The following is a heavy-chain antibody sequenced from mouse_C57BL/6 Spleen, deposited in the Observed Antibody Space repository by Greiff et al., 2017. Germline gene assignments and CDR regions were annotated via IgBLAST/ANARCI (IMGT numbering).Heavy chain of an antibody. D-gene: IGHD2-5*01. V-gene: IGHV3-6*01. J-gene: IGHJ4*01. Sequence: EVQRVESGPGLVKPSQSLSLTCSVTGYSITSGYYWNWIRQFPGNKLEWMGYISYDGSNNYNPSLKNRISITRDTSKNQFFLKLNSVTTEDTATYYCARYYSNLELAMDYWGQGTSVTVSS. CDR2: ISYDGSN. CDR3: ARYYSNLELAMDY. CDR1: GYSITSGYY.